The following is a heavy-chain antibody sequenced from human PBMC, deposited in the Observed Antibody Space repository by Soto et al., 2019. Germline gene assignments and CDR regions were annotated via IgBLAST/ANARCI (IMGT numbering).Heavy chain of an antibody. CDR1: GFTFSSHW. J-gene: IGHJ4*02. CDR2: IGPDGTTT. V-gene: IGHV3-74*01. D-gene: IGHD1-1*01. CDR3: ARDNNWSYDY. Sequence: GGSLRLSCAASGFTFSSHWMHWVRQAPGKGLVWVSHIGPDGTTTRDADSVQGRFTISRDNARNTLYLQMDSLRDEDTAVYYCARDNNWSYDYWGQGILVTVSS.